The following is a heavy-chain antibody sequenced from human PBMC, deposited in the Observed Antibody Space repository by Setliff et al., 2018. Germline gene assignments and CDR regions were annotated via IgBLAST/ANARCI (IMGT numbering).Heavy chain of an antibody. CDR3: ARHAPGAIDY. J-gene: IGHJ4*02. CDR1: RDSINNYY. CDR2: FYFHGRT. V-gene: IGHV4-59*08. Sequence: LSLTCTISRDSINNYYWGWIRKPPGKGLEWIGYFYFHGRTTYNPSLKSRATISQVTSKKHFSLTLTTMTAADTAVYYCARHAPGAIDYWGQGALVTVSS.